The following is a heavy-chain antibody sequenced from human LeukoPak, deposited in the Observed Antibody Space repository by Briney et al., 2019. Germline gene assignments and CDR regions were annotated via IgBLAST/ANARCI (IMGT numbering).Heavy chain of an antibody. V-gene: IGHV1-69*04. D-gene: IGHD3-10*01. CDR3: ARDSEVWFGELLTPIDY. Sequence: ASVKVSCKASGGTFSSYAISWVRQAPGQGLEWMGRIIPILGIANYAQKFQGRVTITADKSTSTAYMELSSLRSEDTAVYYCARDSEVWFGELLTPIDYWGQGTLVTVSS. CDR1: GGTFSSYA. CDR2: IIPILGIA. J-gene: IGHJ4*02.